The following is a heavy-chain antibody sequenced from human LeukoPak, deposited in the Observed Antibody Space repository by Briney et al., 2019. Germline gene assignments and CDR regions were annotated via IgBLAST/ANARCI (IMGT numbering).Heavy chain of an antibody. J-gene: IGHJ4*02. CDR1: GGSISSSSYY. CDR3: ARYIRLRRGYFDC. D-gene: IGHD4-17*01. Sequence: PSETLSLTCTVSGGSISSSSYYWGWIRQPPGKGLEWIGSIYYSGSTYYNPSLKSRVTISVDTSKNQFSLKLSSVTAADTAVYYCARYIRLRRGYFDCWGQGTLVTVSS. V-gene: IGHV4-39*01. CDR2: IYYSGST.